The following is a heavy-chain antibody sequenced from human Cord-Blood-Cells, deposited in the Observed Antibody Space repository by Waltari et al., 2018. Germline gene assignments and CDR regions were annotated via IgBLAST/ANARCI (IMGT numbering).Heavy chain of an antibody. D-gene: IGHD1-1*01. CDR3: ARKTGKFDY. CDR2: IKQDGSEK. J-gene: IGHJ4*02. Sequence: PASGFPFSSYWMSWFRPAPGKGLEWVANIKQDGSEKYYVDSVKGRFTISRDNAKNSLYLQMNSLRAEDTAVYYCARKTGKFDYWGQGTLVTVSS. CDR1: GFPFSSYW. V-gene: IGHV3-7*01.